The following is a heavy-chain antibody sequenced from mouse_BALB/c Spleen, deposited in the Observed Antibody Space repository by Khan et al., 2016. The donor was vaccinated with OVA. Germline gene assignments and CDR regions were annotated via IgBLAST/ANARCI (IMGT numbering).Heavy chain of an antibody. D-gene: IGHD2-14*01. CDR2: IIPSTDYT. CDR3: AKEGAYYRSDGWFAY. CDR1: GYTFTTYT. J-gene: IGHJ3*01. Sequence: QVQLKQSGAELARPGASVKMSCKASGYTFTTYTIHWVKQRPGQGLEWIGYIIPSTDYTTYNQKFKDKATLNADKSSSTAYMQLSSLTSDDSAVYYCAKEGAYYRSDGWFAYWGQGTLVTVSA. V-gene: IGHV1-4*01.